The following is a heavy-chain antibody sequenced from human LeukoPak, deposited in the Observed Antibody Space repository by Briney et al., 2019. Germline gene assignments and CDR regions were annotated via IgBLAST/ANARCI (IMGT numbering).Heavy chain of an antibody. CDR1: GFTFSSYS. Sequence: GGSLRLSCAASGFTFSSYSMNWVRQAPGKGLEWVSSISSSSSYIYYADSVKGRFTISRDNAKNSLYLQMNSLRAEDTAVYYCARDKNGDYDDAFDIWGQGTMVTVSS. CDR2: ISSSSSYI. J-gene: IGHJ3*02. D-gene: IGHD4-17*01. V-gene: IGHV3-21*01. CDR3: ARDKNGDYDDAFDI.